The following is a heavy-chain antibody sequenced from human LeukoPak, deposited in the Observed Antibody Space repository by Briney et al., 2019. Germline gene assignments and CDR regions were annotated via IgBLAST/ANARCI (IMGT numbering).Heavy chain of an antibody. CDR1: GGTFSSYA. D-gene: IGHD3-3*01. CDR2: IIPIFGTA. V-gene: IGHV1-69*01. J-gene: IGHJ4*02. CDR3: ARTPYYDFWSGYVDY. Sequence: SVKVSCKASGGTFSSYAISWVRQSPGQGLEWMGGIIPIFGTANYAQKFQGRVTITADESTSTAYMELSSLRSEDTAVYYCARTPYYDFWSGYVDYWGQGTLVTVSS.